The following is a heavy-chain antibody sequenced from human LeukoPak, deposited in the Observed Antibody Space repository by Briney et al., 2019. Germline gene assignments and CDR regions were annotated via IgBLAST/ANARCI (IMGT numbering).Heavy chain of an antibody. CDR3: ARDSAQPLDY. J-gene: IGHJ4*02. Sequence: SETLSLTCAVYGGSFSGYYWSWIRQPPGKGLEWIGEINHSGSTNYNPSLKSRVTTSGDTSKNQFSLKLSSVTATDTAVYYCARDSAQPLDYWGQGTLVTVSS. V-gene: IGHV4-34*01. CDR1: GGSFSGYY. D-gene: IGHD3-10*01. CDR2: INHSGST.